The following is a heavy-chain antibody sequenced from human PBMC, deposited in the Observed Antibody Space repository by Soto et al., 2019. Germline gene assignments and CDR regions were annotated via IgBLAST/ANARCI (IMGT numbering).Heavy chain of an antibody. J-gene: IGHJ4*02. CDR2: ISYDGSNK. D-gene: IGHD2-2*01. CDR3: ARARLDTPAPDY. Sequence: QVQLVESGGGVVQPGRSLRLSCAASGFTFRSYAMHWVRQAPGKGLEWVAGISYDGSNKYCADSVKGRFTISRDNSKNTLYLQMNSLRAEDTAVYYCARARLDTPAPDYWGQGTLVTVSS. CDR1: GFTFRSYA. V-gene: IGHV3-30-3*01.